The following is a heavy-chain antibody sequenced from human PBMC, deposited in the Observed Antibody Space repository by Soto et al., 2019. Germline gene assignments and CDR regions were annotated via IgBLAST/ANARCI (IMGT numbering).Heavy chain of an antibody. V-gene: IGHV4-4*02. Sequence: PSETLSLTCAVSGGSISSSNWWSWVRQPPGKGLEWIGEIYHSGSTNYNPSLKSRVTISVDKSKNQLSLKLSSVTAADTAVYYCATGITMVRGVFDYWGQGTLVTVSS. D-gene: IGHD3-10*01. CDR1: GGSISSSNW. CDR3: ATGITMVRGVFDY. CDR2: IYHSGST. J-gene: IGHJ4*02.